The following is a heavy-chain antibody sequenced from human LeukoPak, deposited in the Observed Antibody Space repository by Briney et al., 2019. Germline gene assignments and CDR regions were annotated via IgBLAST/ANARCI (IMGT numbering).Heavy chain of an antibody. CDR3: ARDQRVGATQRPLYWFDP. Sequence: GRSLRLSCAASGFTFSSYAMHWVRQAPGKGLEWVAVISYDGSNKYYADSVKGRFTISRDNSKNTLYLQMNSLRAEDTAVYYCARDQRVGATQRPLYWFDPWGQGTLVTVSS. CDR2: ISYDGSNK. CDR1: GFTFSSYA. V-gene: IGHV3-30*01. J-gene: IGHJ5*02. D-gene: IGHD1-26*01.